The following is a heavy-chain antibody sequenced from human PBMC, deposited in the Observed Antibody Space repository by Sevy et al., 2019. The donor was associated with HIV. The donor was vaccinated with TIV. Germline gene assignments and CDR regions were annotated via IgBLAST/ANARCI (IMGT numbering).Heavy chain of an antibody. J-gene: IGHJ4*02. CDR3: ARVAVEYCTNDCYHRFDH. CDR1: GFTFPIYS. CDR2: ISYDGNYK. Sequence: GGSLRLSCVASGFTFPIYSVFWVRQAPGKGLEWLTLISYDGNYKYYADSVKGRFTISRENSNKILYLQMRSLRVEDTALYFCARVAVEYCTNDCYHRFDHWGLGTLVTVSS. V-gene: IGHV3-30*04. D-gene: IGHD2-8*01.